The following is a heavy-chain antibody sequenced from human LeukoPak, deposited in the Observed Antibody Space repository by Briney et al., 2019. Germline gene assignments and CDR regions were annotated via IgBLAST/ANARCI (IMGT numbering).Heavy chain of an antibody. D-gene: IGHD3-22*01. J-gene: IGHJ5*02. Sequence: SETLSLTCSVSGGSISSLYWSWIRQPPGKGLEWIGYIYYSGNSNYNPSLKSRVTISVDTSKNQFSLKLSSVTAADTAVYYCAGLGASGNGYLSWFDPWGQGTLVTVSS. CDR2: IYYSGNS. V-gene: IGHV4-59*01. CDR3: AGLGASGNGYLSWFDP. CDR1: GGSISSLY.